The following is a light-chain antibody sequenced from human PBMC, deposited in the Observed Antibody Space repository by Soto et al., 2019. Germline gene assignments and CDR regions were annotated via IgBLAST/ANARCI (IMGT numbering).Light chain of an antibody. CDR1: QYVGSSF. J-gene: IGKJ2*01. CDR3: QQTGRT. V-gene: IGKV3-20*01. CDR2: ATP. Sequence: EIVLTQSPGILSLSPGERATLSCRASQYVGSSFLAWYQHKPGQAPRLLMYATPGRALGVPDRFSATGSGTDFTLTINRLEPEDFAVYYCQQTGRTFGPGTKLEIK.